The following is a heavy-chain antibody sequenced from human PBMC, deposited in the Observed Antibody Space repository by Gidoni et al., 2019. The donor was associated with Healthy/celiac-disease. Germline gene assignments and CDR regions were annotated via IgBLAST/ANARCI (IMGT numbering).Heavy chain of an antibody. J-gene: IGHJ4*02. V-gene: IGHV3-23*01. CDR3: ASVDAAVVVIAIMFVY. CDR2: ISGSGGST. D-gene: IGHD2-21*01. Sequence: EVQLLESGGGLVQPGGSLRLSCAASGFTFSSYAMSWVRQAPGKGLEWVSAISGSGGSTYYADSVKGRFTISRDNSKNTLYLQMNSLRAEDTAVYYCASVDAAVVVIAIMFVYWGQGTLVTVSS. CDR1: GFTFSSYA.